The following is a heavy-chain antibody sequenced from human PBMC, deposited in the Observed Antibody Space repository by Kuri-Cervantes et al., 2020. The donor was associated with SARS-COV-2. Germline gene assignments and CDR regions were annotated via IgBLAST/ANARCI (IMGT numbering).Heavy chain of an antibody. Sequence: GESLKISCAASGFTFSSYAVSWVRQAPGKGLEWVSAISGSGGSTYYADSVKGRFTISRDDAKNSLYLQMNSLRAEDTAVYYCARDRFRIAVAGPVYYFDYWGQGTLVTVSS. J-gene: IGHJ4*02. CDR3: ARDRFRIAVAGPVYYFDY. D-gene: IGHD6-19*01. CDR2: ISGSGGST. V-gene: IGHV3-23*01. CDR1: GFTFSSYA.